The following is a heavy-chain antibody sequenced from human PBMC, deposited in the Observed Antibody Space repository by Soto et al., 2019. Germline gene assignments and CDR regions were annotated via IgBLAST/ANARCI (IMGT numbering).Heavy chain of an antibody. V-gene: IGHV3-74*01. Sequence: EVQLVESGGGLVQPGGSLRLSCAASGFTFSTYWMHWVRQAPGEGLVWVSRSKGDGSTTNYADSVKGRFTVSRDNAKNTLYLQINSLRAEDTAIYYCARGGLYAYYQDNWGQGTLVTVSS. J-gene: IGHJ4*02. CDR2: SKGDGSTT. D-gene: IGHD3-16*01. CDR1: GFTFSTYW. CDR3: ARGGLYAYYQDN.